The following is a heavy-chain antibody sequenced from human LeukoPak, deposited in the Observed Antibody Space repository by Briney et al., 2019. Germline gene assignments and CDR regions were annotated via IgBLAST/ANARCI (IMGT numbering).Heavy chain of an antibody. D-gene: IGHD4-17*01. J-gene: IGHJ2*01. CDR2: ISGSGGST. Sequence: GGSLRLSCAASGFTFSTNAMSGVRQAPGKGLEWVSPISGSGGSTYYADSVKGRFTISRDNAKNSLSLQMNSLRAEDTAVYYCATSVTRRRLDWFIDLWGRGTLVTVTS. V-gene: IGHV3-23*01. CDR1: GFTFSTNA. CDR3: ATSVTRRRLDWFIDL.